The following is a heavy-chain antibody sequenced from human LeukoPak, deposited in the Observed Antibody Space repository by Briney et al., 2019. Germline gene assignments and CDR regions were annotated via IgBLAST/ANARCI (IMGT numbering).Heavy chain of an antibody. D-gene: IGHD1-20*01. V-gene: IGHV4-39*07. CDR3: ARGHNWNPYYFDY. J-gene: IGHJ4*02. Sequence: SETLSLTCTVSGGSISSSSYYWGWIRQPPGKGLEWIGSIYYSGSTYYNPSLKSRVTISVDTSKNQFSLKLNSVTAADTAVYYCARGHNWNPYYFDYWGQGTLVTVSS. CDR2: IYYSGST. CDR1: GGSISSSSYY.